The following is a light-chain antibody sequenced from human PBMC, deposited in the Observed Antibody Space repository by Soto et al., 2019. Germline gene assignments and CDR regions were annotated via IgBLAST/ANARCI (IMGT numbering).Light chain of an antibody. V-gene: IGLV2-14*01. CDR2: EVS. Sequence: QSALTQPASVSGSPGQSITISCTGNSSDVGGYNYVSWYQQHPGKAPKLMIYEVSNRPSGVSNRFSGSKSGNTASLTISGLQAEDEAEYYCSSYTSSSTRVFGGGTKLTVL. CDR3: SSYTSSSTRV. J-gene: IGLJ3*02. CDR1: SSDVGGYNY.